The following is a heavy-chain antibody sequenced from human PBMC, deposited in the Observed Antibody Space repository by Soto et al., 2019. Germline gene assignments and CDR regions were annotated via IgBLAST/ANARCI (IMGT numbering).Heavy chain of an antibody. J-gene: IGHJ5*02. Sequence: LRLSCTASGFTFGDYAMRWLRQAPGKGLEWVSFIRSKAYGETAEHAASVRGRFIISRDDSKSIVHLQMNSLKTEDTGVYYCTRDLGFGIAAAGHNWFDPWGQGTQVTVSS. CDR1: GFTFGDYA. CDR3: TRDLGFGIAAAGHNWFDP. D-gene: IGHD6-13*01. CDR2: IRSKAYGETA. V-gene: IGHV3-49*03.